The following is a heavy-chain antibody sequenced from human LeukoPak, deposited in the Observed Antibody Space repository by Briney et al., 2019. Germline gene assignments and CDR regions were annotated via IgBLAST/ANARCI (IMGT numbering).Heavy chain of an antibody. D-gene: IGHD2-2*01. J-gene: IGHJ4*02. CDR2: INSDGFSI. CDR3: ARGYCTSTSCFNFDY. Sequence: GGSLRLSCAASGFTFSAYWMHWVRQAPGKGLVWVSRINSDGFSITYADSVKGRFTISRDNAKNSLYLQMNSLRAEDTAVYYCARGYCTSTSCFNFDYWGQGTLVTVSS. V-gene: IGHV3-74*01. CDR1: GFTFSAYW.